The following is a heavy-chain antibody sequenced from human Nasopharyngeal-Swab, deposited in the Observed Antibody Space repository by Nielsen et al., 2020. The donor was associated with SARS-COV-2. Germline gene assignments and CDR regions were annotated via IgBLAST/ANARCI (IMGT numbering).Heavy chain of an antibody. CDR1: GFTFNNYN. J-gene: IGHJ6*02. Sequence: GESLKISCAASGFTFNNYNFNWVRQAPGNVLEWVSSISSSSSYIYYADSVKGRFTISRDNAKNSLYLQMNSLRAEDTAVYYCARDGLDYDFWSAYFMDVWGQGTTVTVSS. D-gene: IGHD3-3*01. V-gene: IGHV3-21*01. CDR3: ARDGLDYDFWSAYFMDV. CDR2: ISSSSSYI.